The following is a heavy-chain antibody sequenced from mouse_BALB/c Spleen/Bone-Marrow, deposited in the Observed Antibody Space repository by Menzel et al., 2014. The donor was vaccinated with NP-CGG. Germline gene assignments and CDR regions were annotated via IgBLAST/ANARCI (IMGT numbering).Heavy chain of an antibody. J-gene: IGHJ2*01. V-gene: IGHV2-6-5*01. CDR3: AKHGDYLFVY. CDR2: MWGGGIT. Sequence: VQGVESGPGLVAPSQSLSITCTVSGFSLTDYGVSWIRKPPGKGLEWLGVMWGGGITYYNSALKSRMSISKDNSKSQVFLKMNSLQTDDTAMYYCAKHGDYLFVYWGQGTTLTVSS. D-gene: IGHD1-1*01. CDR1: GFSLTDYG.